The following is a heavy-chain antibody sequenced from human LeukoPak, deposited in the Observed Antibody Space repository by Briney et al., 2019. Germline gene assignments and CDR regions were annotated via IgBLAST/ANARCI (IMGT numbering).Heavy chain of an antibody. J-gene: IGHJ6*02. CDR3: ARDLCSGVSCYRPYGLDV. CDR2: IYSGGST. D-gene: IGHD2-15*01. Sequence: GGSLRLSRAASGFTVSSNYMSWVRQAPGKGLEWVSVIYSGGSTYYADSVKGRFTISRDTSKNTLYLQMNSLRADDTAVYYCARDLCSGVSCYRPYGLDVWGQGTTVTVSS. CDR1: GFTVSSNY. V-gene: IGHV3-53*01.